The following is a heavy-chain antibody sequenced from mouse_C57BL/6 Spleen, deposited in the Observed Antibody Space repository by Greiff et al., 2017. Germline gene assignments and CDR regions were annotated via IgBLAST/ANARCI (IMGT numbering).Heavy chain of an antibody. Sequence: EVQLQQSVAELVRPGASVTLSCTASGFNFKNTYMHWVKQRPEQGLEWMGRIDPANGNTKYAPKFQGKATITADASSNTAYLQLSSLTSEDTAIYYCARLSGGGYWGQGTSVTVSS. CDR3: ARLSGGGY. J-gene: IGHJ4*01. CDR2: IDPANGNT. CDR1: GFNFKNTY. V-gene: IGHV14-3*01.